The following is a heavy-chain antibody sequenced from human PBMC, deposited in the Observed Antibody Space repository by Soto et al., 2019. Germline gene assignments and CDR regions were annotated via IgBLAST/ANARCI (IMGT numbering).Heavy chain of an antibody. D-gene: IGHD3-22*01. Sequence: SETLSLTCTVSGGSISSYYWSWIRQPPGKGLEWIGYIYYSGSTNYNPSLKSRVTISVDTSKNQFSLKLSSVTAADTAVYYCARGRYKAIVVGTPNYFDYWGQGTLVTVSS. J-gene: IGHJ4*02. V-gene: IGHV4-59*01. CDR3: ARGRYKAIVVGTPNYFDY. CDR1: GGSISSYY. CDR2: IYYSGST.